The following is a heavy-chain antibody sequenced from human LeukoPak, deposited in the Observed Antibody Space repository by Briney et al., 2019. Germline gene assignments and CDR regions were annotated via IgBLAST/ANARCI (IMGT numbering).Heavy chain of an antibody. CDR3: AKDLALAGTGGGFDV. CDR2: ISGGGDKA. D-gene: IGHD6-19*01. J-gene: IGHJ3*01. Sequence: SGGSLRLSCAASGFTFTTYAINWVRQAPGKGLEWVSGISGGGDKAYYADSVNGRFTISRDNSKNTVSLRMSSLRAEDTALYYCAKDLALAGTGGGFDVWGQGTRVAVSS. V-gene: IGHV3-23*01. CDR1: GFTFTTYA.